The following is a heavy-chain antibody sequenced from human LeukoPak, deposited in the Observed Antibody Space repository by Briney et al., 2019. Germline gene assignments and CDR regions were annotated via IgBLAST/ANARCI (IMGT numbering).Heavy chain of an antibody. CDR2: ISPTGSTT. Sequence: GGSLRLSCAASGFTFSGYWMFWVRQLPGKGLVWVSRISPTGSTTSYADSVKGRFTISRDNSKNTLYLQMNSLRAEDTAVYYCAKDDSGGYYYYWGQGTLVTVSS. D-gene: IGHD3-22*01. CDR1: GFTFSGYW. V-gene: IGHV3-74*01. CDR3: AKDDSGGYYYY. J-gene: IGHJ4*02.